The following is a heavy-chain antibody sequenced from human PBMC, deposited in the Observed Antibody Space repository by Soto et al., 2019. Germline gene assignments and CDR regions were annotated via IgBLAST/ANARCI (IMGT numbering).Heavy chain of an antibody. CDR3: ARRANWYFDL. CDR1: GGSISSSSYY. CDR2: IYCSGST. V-gene: IGHV4-39*01. J-gene: IGHJ2*01. Sequence: QLQLQESGPGLVKPSETLSLTCTVSGGSISSSSYYWGWIRQPPGKGLEWIGSIYCSGSTYYNPSLKSRVTISVDTSKNQFSLKLSSVTAADTAVYYCARRANWYFDLWGRGTLVTVSS.